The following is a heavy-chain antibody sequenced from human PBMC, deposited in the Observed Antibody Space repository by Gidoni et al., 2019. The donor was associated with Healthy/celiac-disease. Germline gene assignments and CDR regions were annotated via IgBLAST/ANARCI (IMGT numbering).Heavy chain of an antibody. Sequence: QVQLVQSGAEVKKPGASVKVSCKASGSTFTSYALHWVRQAPGQRLECMGWINAGNGNTKYSQKCQGRVTITRDTSASTAYMELSSLRSEDTAVYYCARDPGGYCSGGSCYYYYGMDVWGQGTTVTVSS. CDR2: INAGNGNT. CDR1: GSTFTSYA. CDR3: ARDPGGYCSGGSCYYYYGMDV. V-gene: IGHV1-3*01. J-gene: IGHJ6*02. D-gene: IGHD2-15*01.